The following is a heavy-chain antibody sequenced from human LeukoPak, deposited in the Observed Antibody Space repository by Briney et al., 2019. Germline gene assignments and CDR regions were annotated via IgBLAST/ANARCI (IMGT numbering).Heavy chain of an antibody. Sequence: SETLSLTCAVYGGSFSGYYWSWIRQPPGKGLEWIGEINHSGSTNYNPSLKSRVTISVDTSKNQFSLKLSSVTAADTAVYYCARGSSISSNFDYWGQGTLVTVSS. CDR2: INHSGST. V-gene: IGHV4-34*01. D-gene: IGHD2-2*01. CDR3: ARGSSISSNFDY. CDR1: GGSFSGYY. J-gene: IGHJ4*02.